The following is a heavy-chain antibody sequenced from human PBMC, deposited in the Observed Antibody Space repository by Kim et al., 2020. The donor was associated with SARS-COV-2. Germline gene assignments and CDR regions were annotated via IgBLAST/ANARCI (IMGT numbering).Heavy chain of an antibody. CDR1: GFTFSSYG. CDR2: ISYDGSNK. D-gene: IGHD3-22*01. CDR3: ARELYLAITMIPFDY. J-gene: IGHJ4*02. Sequence: GGSLRLSCAASGFTFSSYGMHWVRQSPGKGLEWVAVISYDGSNKYYADSVKGRFTISRDNSKNTLYLQMNSLRAEDTAVYYCARELYLAITMIPFDYWGQGTLVTVSS. V-gene: IGHV3-33*05.